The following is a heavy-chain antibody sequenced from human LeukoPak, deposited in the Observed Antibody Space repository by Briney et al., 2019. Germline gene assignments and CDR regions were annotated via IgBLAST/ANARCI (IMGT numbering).Heavy chain of an antibody. CDR3: APAPSTGGMDV. V-gene: IGHV1-69*04. Sequence: GASVKVSCKTSGYSFTNYDINWVRQATGQGLEWMGRIIPILGIANYAQKFQGRVTITADKSTSTAYMELSSLRSKDTAVYYCAPAPSTGGMDVWGQGTTVTVSS. J-gene: IGHJ6*02. CDR1: GYSFTNYD. D-gene: IGHD2-2*01. CDR2: IIPILGIA.